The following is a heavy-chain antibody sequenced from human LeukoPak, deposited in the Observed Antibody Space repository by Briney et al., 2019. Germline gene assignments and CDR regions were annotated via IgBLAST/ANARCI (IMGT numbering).Heavy chain of an antibody. CDR2: ISGSGGST. D-gene: IGHD3-9*01. CDR1: GFTFSSYA. Sequence: GGSLRLSCAASGFTFSSYAMNWVRQAPGKGLKWVSAISGSGGSTYYADSVKGRFTISRDNSKNTLYLQMNSLRAEDTAVYYCAGQYYDILTGPMSYYYYYGMDVWGQGTTVTVSS. V-gene: IGHV3-23*01. CDR3: AGQYYDILTGPMSYYYYYGMDV. J-gene: IGHJ6*02.